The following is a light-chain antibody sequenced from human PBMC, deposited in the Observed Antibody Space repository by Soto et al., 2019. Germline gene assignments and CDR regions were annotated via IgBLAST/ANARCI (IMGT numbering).Light chain of an antibody. CDR2: GAS. CDR1: QSVSSN. J-gene: IGKJ1*01. V-gene: IGKV3-15*01. CDR3: QLYDSSSWT. Sequence: EIVMTQSPATRSVSPGERATLSCRASQSVSSNLAWYQQKPGQAPRLLIYGASTRATGIPARFSGSGSGTDFTLTISRLETEDFAVYYCQLYDSSSWTFGQGTKV.